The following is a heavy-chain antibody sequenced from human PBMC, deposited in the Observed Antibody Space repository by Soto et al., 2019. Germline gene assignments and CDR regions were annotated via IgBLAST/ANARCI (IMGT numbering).Heavy chain of an antibody. Sequence: PSETLSLTCTVSGGSISSGGYYWSWIRQHPGKGLEWIGYIYYSGSTYYNPSLKSRVTISVDTSKNQFSLKLSSVTAADTAVYYCARSGDIVVVPAAIYFDYWGQGTLVTVSS. CDR2: IYYSGST. CDR3: ARSGDIVVVPAAIYFDY. J-gene: IGHJ4*02. D-gene: IGHD2-2*01. CDR1: GGSISSGGYY. V-gene: IGHV4-31*03.